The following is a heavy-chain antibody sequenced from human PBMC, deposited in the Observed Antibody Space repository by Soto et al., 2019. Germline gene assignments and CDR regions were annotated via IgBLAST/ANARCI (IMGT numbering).Heavy chain of an antibody. V-gene: IGHV3-7*05. CDR2: IKQDGSET. D-gene: IGHD6-19*01. CDR3: AGGSGWLSDS. CDR1: GFIFSSYW. Sequence: GGSPRLSCAASGFIFSSYWMKWVRQAPGKGLEWVANIKQDGSETYYVDSVKGRFTISRDNAKNSLFLQMNSLRAEDTAVYYCAGGSGWLSDSWGQGTLVTVSS. J-gene: IGHJ4*02.